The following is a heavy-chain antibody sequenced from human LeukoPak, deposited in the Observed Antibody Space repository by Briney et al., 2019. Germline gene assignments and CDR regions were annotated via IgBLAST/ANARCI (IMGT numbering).Heavy chain of an antibody. V-gene: IGHV4-59*01. D-gene: IGHD3-9*01. CDR2: IYYSGST. Sequence: SETLSLTCTVSGGSISSYYWSWIRQPPGKGLEWIGYIYYSGSTNYNPSLKSRVTISVDTSKNQFSLKLSSVTAADTAVYYCARDILTGSSNWFDPWGQGTLVTVSS. CDR3: ARDILTGSSNWFDP. J-gene: IGHJ5*02. CDR1: GGSISSYY.